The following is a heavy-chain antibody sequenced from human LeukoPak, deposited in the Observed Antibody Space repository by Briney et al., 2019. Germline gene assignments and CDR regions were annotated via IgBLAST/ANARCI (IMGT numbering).Heavy chain of an antibody. D-gene: IGHD4-17*01. J-gene: IGHJ3*02. CDR2: INHSGST. CDR3: ARAGWYGASPDAFDI. Sequence: SETLSLTCAVYGGSFSGYYWSWIRQPPGKGLEWIGEINHSGSTNYNPSLKGRVTISVDTSKNQFSLKLSSVTAADTAVYYCARAGWYGASPDAFDIWGQGTMVTVSS. V-gene: IGHV4-34*01. CDR1: GGSFSGYY.